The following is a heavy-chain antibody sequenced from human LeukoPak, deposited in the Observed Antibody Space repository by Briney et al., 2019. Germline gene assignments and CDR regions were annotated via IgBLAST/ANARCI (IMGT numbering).Heavy chain of an antibody. CDR1: GGSFSGYY. V-gene: IGHV4-34*01. J-gene: IGHJ4*02. Sequence: PSETLSLTCAVYGGSFSGYYWSWIRQPPGKGLEWIGEINHSGSTNYNPSLKRRVTISVDTSKNQFSLKLSSVTAADTAVYYCAREGSGNTAMAAPDYWGQGTLVTVSS. D-gene: IGHD5-18*01. CDR2: INHSGST. CDR3: AREGSGNTAMAAPDY.